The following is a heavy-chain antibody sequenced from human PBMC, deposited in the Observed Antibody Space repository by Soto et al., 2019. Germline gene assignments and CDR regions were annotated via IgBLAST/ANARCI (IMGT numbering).Heavy chain of an antibody. CDR2: ISGSGDST. D-gene: IGHD6-25*01. V-gene: IGHV3-23*01. Sequence: TGGSLRLSCAASGFTFSSYAMNWVRQAPGKGLEWVSVISGSGDSTYYADSVKGRFTISRDNSKNTLNLQMDGLRAEDTAIYYCTKGSRDSGFGNPDFWGQGTQVTVSS. J-gene: IGHJ4*02. CDR1: GFTFSSYA. CDR3: TKGSRDSGFGNPDF.